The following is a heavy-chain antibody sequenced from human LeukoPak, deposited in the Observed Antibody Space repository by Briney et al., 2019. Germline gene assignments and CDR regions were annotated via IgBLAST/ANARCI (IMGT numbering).Heavy chain of an antibody. CDR2: IYHSGST. CDR1: GGSISSGGYY. J-gene: IGHJ4*02. Sequence: PSQTLSLTCTVSGGSISSGGYYWSWIRQPPGKGLEWIGYIYHSGSTYYNPSLKSRVTISVDRSKNQFSLKLSSVTAADTAVYYCARESAYSSSDGFDYWGQGTLVTVSS. CDR3: ARESAYSSSDGFDY. V-gene: IGHV4-30-2*01. D-gene: IGHD6-6*01.